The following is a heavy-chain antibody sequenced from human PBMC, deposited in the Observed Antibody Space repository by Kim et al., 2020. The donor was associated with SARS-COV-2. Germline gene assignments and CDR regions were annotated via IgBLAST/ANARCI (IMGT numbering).Heavy chain of an antibody. V-gene: IGHV3-30*18. CDR1: GFTFSSYG. CDR3: AKDPFAVAGPFDP. Sequence: GGSLRLSCAASGFTFSSYGMHWVRQAPGKGLEWVAVISYDGSNKYYADSVKGRFTISRDNSKNTLYLQMNSLRAEDTAVYYCAKDPFAVAGPFDPWGQGT. J-gene: IGHJ5*02. D-gene: IGHD6-19*01. CDR2: ISYDGSNK.